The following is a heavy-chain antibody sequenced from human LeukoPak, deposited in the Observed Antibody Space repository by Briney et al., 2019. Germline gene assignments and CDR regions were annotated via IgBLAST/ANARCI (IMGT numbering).Heavy chain of an antibody. CDR3: ASTVVVVTVGSPFY. V-gene: IGHV4-59*01. CDR1: GGSISSYY. J-gene: IGHJ4*02. D-gene: IGHD2-15*01. CDR2: IYYSGST. Sequence: SETLSLTCTVSGGSISSYYWSWIRQPPGKGLEWIGYIYYSGSTNYNPSLKSRVTISVATSKNQFSLKLSSVTAADTAVYYCASTVVVVTVGSPFYWGQGTLVTVSS.